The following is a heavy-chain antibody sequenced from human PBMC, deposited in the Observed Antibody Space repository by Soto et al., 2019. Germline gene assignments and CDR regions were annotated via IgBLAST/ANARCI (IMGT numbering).Heavy chain of an antibody. CDR1: GFTFDDYA. CDR3: ANLPLYGSGFDC. CDR2: ISWNGDAT. V-gene: IGHV3-9*01. D-gene: IGHD3-10*01. Sequence: EVQLVESGGGLVQPGRSLRLSCAASGFTFDDYAIHWVRQAPGKGLEWVSGISWNGDATGYADSVQGRFIISRDNAKNSLYLQTNSLRNEDTAIYYCANLPLYGSGFDCWGQGTLVTVSS. J-gene: IGHJ4*02.